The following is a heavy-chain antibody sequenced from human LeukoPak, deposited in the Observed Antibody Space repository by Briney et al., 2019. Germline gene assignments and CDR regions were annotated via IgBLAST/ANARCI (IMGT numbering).Heavy chain of an antibody. CDR2: ISSSGSTI. Sequence: SGGSLRLSCAASGFTFSSYEMNWVRQAPGKGLEWVSYISSSGSTIYYADSVKGRFTISRDNAKNSLYLQMNSLRAEDTAVYYCARGGACSGGSCYGYFDYWGQGTLVTVSS. J-gene: IGHJ4*02. CDR1: GFTFSSYE. CDR3: ARGGACSGGSCYGYFDY. V-gene: IGHV3-48*03. D-gene: IGHD2-15*01.